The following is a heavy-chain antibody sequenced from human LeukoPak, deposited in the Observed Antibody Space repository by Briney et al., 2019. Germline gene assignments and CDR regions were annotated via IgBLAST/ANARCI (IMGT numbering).Heavy chain of an antibody. CDR1: GGFISSSSYY. J-gene: IGHJ1*01. V-gene: IGHV4-39*01. Sequence: PSETLSLICTVCGGFISSSSYYWGSIPQPPGKDLGQIGDVYYSGRSFSSPSLKSRVAISVDTSWNQCFLSLKSVTAADTAVYYCARRRYYHRTGYLHWDQGTLVSVPS. D-gene: IGHD3-9*01. CDR2: VYYSGRS. CDR3: ARRRYYHRTGYLH.